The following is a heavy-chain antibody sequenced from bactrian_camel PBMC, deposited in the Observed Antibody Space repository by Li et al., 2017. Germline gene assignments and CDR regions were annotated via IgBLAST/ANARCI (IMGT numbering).Heavy chain of an antibody. J-gene: IGHJ4*01. CDR2: INELGGTT. CDR3: ATAIRDCGGGYCWAIEYNY. D-gene: IGHD2*01. CDR1: GFTFSSYW. V-gene: IGHV3S1*01. Sequence: QVQLVESGGGLVQPGGSLRLSCVVSGFTFSSYWMYWVRQAPGKGLEWVSNINELGGTTYYADSVKGRFTISRDNAKNTLYLQMHSLKTEDTAVYYCATAIRDCGGGYCWAIEYNYWGQGTQVTVS.